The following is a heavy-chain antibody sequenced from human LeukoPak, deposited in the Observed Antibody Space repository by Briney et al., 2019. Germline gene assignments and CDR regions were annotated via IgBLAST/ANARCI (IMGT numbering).Heavy chain of an antibody. CDR2: INPSGGST. Sequence: ASVKVSCKASGYTFTSYYMHWVRQAPGQGLEWMGIINPSGGSTSYAQKFQGRVTMTRDTSTSTVYMELSSLRSEDTAVYYCARGEFVVVPAASRIAAAGPHGGPDEFDYWSQGTLVTVSS. CDR1: GYTFTSYY. V-gene: IGHV1-46*01. CDR3: ARGEFVVVPAASRIAAAGPHGGPDEFDY. J-gene: IGHJ4*02. D-gene: IGHD2-2*01.